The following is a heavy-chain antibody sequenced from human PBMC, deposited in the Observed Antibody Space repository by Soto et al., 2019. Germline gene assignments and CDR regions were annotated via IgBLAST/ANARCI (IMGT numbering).Heavy chain of an antibody. D-gene: IGHD2-2*02. J-gene: IGHJ4*02. CDR1: GGSISSSSYY. Sequence: SETLSLTCTVSGGSISSSSYYWGWIRQPPGKGREWSGSIYYSGSTYYNPSLKSRVTISVDTSKNQFSLKLRSVTAADTAVYYCARQHCSSTSCYTQDCDYWGQGTLVTVSS. V-gene: IGHV4-39*01. CDR3: ARQHCSSTSCYTQDCDY. CDR2: IYYSGST.